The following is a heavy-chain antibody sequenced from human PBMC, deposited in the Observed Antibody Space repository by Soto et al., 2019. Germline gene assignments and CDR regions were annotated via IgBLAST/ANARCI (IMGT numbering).Heavy chain of an antibody. Sequence: QVQLVQSGAEVKKPGSSVKVSCKASGGTFSSYAISWVRQAPGQGLEWMGGIIPIFGTANYAQKFQGRITITADESTSTAYMELNSLGSEDTAVYYCAIRGSYIDRNFDYWGQGTLVTVSS. D-gene: IGHD1-26*01. V-gene: IGHV1-69*12. CDR3: AIRGSYIDRNFDY. CDR2: IIPIFGTA. CDR1: GGTFSSYA. J-gene: IGHJ4*02.